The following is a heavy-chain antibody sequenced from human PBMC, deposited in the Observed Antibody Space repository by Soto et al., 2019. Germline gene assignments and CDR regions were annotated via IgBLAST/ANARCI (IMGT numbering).Heavy chain of an antibody. D-gene: IGHD6-6*01. V-gene: IGHV1-2*04. Sequence: QVQLVQSGAEVKKPGASVKVSCEASGYTFTGYYMHWVRQAPGQGLEWMGWINPNSGGTNYAQKFXXXVKPTRDTSNXXAXRXXGGLRSYDTAVYCCARGDQNPIAARLVDYYYGMDAWGEGSTVVVAS. CDR2: INPNSGGT. CDR3: ARGDQNPIAARLVDYYYGMDA. CDR1: GYTFTGYY. J-gene: IGHJ6*04.